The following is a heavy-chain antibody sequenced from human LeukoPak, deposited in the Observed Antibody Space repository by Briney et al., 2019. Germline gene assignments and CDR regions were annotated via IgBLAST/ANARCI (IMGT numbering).Heavy chain of an antibody. CDR1: GFTFDDYA. V-gene: IGHV3-43*02. Sequence: GGSLRLSCAASGFTFDDYAMHWVRQAPGKGLEWVSLISGDGGSTYYADSVKGRFTISRDNSKNSLYLQMNSLRTEDTAFYYCAKEISNYYDSSGYLDYRGQGTLVTVSS. J-gene: IGHJ4*02. D-gene: IGHD3-22*01. CDR3: AKEISNYYDSSGYLDY. CDR2: ISGDGGST.